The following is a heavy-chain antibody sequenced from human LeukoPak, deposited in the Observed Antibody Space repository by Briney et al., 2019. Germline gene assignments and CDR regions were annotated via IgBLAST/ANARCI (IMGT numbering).Heavy chain of an antibody. CDR2: IIPIFGTA. Sequence: GASVKVSCKASGGTFSSYAISWVRQAPGQGLEWMGGIIPIFGTANYAQKFQGRVTITADESTSTAYMELSSLRSEDTAVYYCARGCSGGSCYGFYYYGMDVWGQGTTVTVSS. J-gene: IGHJ6*02. V-gene: IGHV1-69*13. CDR1: GGTFSSYA. CDR3: ARGCSGGSCYGFYYYGMDV. D-gene: IGHD2-15*01.